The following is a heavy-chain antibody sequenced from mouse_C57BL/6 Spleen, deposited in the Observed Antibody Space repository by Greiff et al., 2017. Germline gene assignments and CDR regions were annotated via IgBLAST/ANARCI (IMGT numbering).Heavy chain of an antibody. CDR3: ARERKRLFAY. Sequence: VHVQQSGPELVKPGASVTIPCKASGYTFTDYNMDWVKQSHGQGLEWIGDINPNNGGTNYNQKFKGKATLTVDKASSTAYMELRTLTSEDTAVYYCARERKRLFAYWGQGTLVTVSA. V-gene: IGHV1-18*01. J-gene: IGHJ3*01. D-gene: IGHD1-1*01. CDR1: GYTFTDYN. CDR2: INPNNGGT.